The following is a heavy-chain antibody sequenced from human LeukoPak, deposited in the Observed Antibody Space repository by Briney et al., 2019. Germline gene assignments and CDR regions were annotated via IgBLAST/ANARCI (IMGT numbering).Heavy chain of an antibody. J-gene: IGHJ5*02. D-gene: IGHD3-9*01. Sequence: ASVRVSCKASGYTFNNYGISWVRQAPGQGLEWMGWVSSYNGDTNYAQKFQGRVTMSTDASTSTAYMELRSLTFDDTAIYYCAKDWHILTGRNCFDPWGQGTLVTVSS. CDR2: VSSYNGDT. CDR1: GYTFNNYG. V-gene: IGHV1-18*01. CDR3: AKDWHILTGRNCFDP.